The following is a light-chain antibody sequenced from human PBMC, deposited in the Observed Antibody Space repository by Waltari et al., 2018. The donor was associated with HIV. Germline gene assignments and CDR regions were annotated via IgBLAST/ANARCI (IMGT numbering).Light chain of an antibody. CDR2: DVI. V-gene: IGLV2-11*01. CDR3: CSYAGRNTMV. CDR1: LSDVGGVNY. J-gene: IGLJ2*01. Sequence: QSALTQPRSVSGSPGQSVTISCTGTLSDVGGVNYVCVEQQDPGRAPKLRIYDVIKWPSGVLDRFSGSQAGSPASLTISGLQAEEEADYYCCSYAGRNTMVFGGGTTLTVL.